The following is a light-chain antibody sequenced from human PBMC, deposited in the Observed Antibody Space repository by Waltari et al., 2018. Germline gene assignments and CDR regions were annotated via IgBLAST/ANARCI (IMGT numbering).Light chain of an antibody. J-gene: IGLJ3*02. CDR3: YAATDNNRV. V-gene: IGLV3-27*01. Sequence: SYELTQPSSVSVSPGQTARITCSGDVLGRKYARWFQQKPGQAPVLVIYKDSERPSGIPERFSGSSSGTTVTLTINGAPVEDEADYYCYAATDNNRVFGGGTKLIVL. CDR1: VLGRKY. CDR2: KDS.